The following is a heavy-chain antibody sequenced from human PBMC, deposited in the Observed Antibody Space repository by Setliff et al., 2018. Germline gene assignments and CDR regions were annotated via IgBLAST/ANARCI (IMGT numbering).Heavy chain of an antibody. J-gene: IGHJ6*03. V-gene: IGHV7-4-1*02. Sequence: GASVKVSCKASGYTITNFAMSWMRQAPGQGPEWMGWINTNTGNPSYAQGFTGRIVFSLDTSVSTAYLQISSLKADDTAVYYCARASRYGTIKYRGDYYMDVWGKGTTVTVS. CDR2: INTNTGNP. D-gene: IGHD5-12*01. CDR1: GYTITNFA. CDR3: ARASRYGTIKYRGDYYMDV.